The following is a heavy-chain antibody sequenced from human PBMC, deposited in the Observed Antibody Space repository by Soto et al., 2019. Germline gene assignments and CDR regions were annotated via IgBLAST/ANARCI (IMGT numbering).Heavy chain of an antibody. CDR2: ISYDGSNK. V-gene: IGHV3-30-3*01. CDR1: GVTFSSYA. D-gene: IGHD3-3*01. J-gene: IGHJ4*02. Sequence: PLRLSCADSGVTFSSYATHWVRQAPGQGLQCVAVISYDGSNKYYADSVKGRFTISRDNSKNTLYLQMNSLRAEDTAVYYCARDRYLSITIFGVVSYYFDYWGQGTLVTVS. CDR3: ARDRYLSITIFGVVSYYFDY.